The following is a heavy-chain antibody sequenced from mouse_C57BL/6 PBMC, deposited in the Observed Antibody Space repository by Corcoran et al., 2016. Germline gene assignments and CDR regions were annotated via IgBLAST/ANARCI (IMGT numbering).Heavy chain of an antibody. CDR2: INTYSGVP. Sequence: QIQLVQSGPELKKPGETVKISCKASGYTFTTYGMSWVKQAPGKGLKWMGWINTYSGVPTYADDFKGRFAFSLETSASTAYLQINNLKNEDTATDFCARDYYGSSWYFDVWGTGTTVTVSS. D-gene: IGHD1-1*01. V-gene: IGHV9-3*01. J-gene: IGHJ1*03. CDR3: ARDYYGSSWYFDV. CDR1: GYTFTTYG.